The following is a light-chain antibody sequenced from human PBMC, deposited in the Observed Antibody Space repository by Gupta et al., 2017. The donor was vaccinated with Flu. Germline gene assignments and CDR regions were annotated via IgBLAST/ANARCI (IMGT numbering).Light chain of an antibody. Sequence: QSVLTQPPSASGTPGQRVTISCSGSNSNIGSNSVHWYQQLPGTAPKVLIYINDKRPSGVPDRFSGSRSGTSASLAXSGXQSEDEXDYYCVAWDGSLSAWVFGGGTKLTXL. J-gene: IGLJ3*02. CDR2: IND. CDR1: NSNIGSNS. CDR3: VAWDGSLSAWV. V-gene: IGLV1-44*01.